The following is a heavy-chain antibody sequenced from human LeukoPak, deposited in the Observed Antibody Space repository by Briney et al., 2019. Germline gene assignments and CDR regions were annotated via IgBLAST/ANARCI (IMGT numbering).Heavy chain of an antibody. CDR3: ATEYSSSYGANWFDP. CDR1: GFTVSSNY. J-gene: IGHJ5*02. V-gene: IGHV3-66*02. Sequence: PGGSLRLSCAASGFTVSSNYMSWVRQAPGKGLEWVSVIYSGGSTYYADSVKGRFTISRDNSKNTLYLQMNSLRAEDTAVYYCATEYSSSYGANWFDPWGQGTLVTVSS. D-gene: IGHD6-6*01. CDR2: IYSGGST.